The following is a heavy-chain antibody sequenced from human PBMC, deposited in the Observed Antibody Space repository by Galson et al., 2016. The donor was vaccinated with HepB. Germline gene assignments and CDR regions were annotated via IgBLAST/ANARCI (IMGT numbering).Heavy chain of an antibody. CDR3: ARAGSLGLDSTRYRAYDI. CDR1: EFTFSDHW. CDR2: IKGDGSEI. J-gene: IGHJ3*02. D-gene: IGHD2-2*01. V-gene: IGHV3-7*01. Sequence: SLRLSCAASEFTFSDHWMKWVRQAPGKGPEWVANIKGDGSEINYVDSVKGRFTISRDNAKNSLYLQMNSLRVEDTAVYYCARAGSLGLDSTRYRAYDIWGQGTMVTVSS.